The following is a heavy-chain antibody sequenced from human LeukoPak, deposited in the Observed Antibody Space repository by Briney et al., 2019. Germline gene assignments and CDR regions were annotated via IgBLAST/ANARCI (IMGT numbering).Heavy chain of an antibody. CDR1: GFTFSSYS. Sequence: VGSLRLSCAASGFTFSSYSMNWVRQAPGKGLEWVSSISSSSSYIYYADSVKGRFTISRDNAKNSLYLQMNSLRAEDTAVYYCARDRDYYDSSGYDYWGQGTLVTVSS. CDR3: ARDRDYYDSSGYDY. J-gene: IGHJ4*02. CDR2: ISSSSSYI. V-gene: IGHV3-21*01. D-gene: IGHD3-22*01.